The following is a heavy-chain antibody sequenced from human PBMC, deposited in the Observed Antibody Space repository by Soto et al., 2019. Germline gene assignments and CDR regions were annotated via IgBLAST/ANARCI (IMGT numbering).Heavy chain of an antibody. CDR2: ISPYTGNT. J-gene: IGHJ6*02. Sequence: QVQLEQSGDEVKKPGASVKVSCKASGYIFVNYGIAWVRQAPGQGLEWLGWISPYTGNTYYATKVQGRLTLTTDRSTNTALMDLGSLTSADTTVYYCAMVDLYVTPTPQDVCGQGNKVTVSS. CDR1: GYIFVNYG. V-gene: IGHV1-18*01. CDR3: AMVDLYVTPTPQDV. D-gene: IGHD3-16*01.